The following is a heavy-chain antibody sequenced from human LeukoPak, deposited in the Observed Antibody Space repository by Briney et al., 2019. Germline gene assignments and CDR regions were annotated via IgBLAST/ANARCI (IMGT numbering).Heavy chain of an antibody. CDR1: RFTFSNYG. Sequence: GGSLRLSCAASRFTFSNYGVNWVRQAPGKGLEWVSCIFSRSESILYADSVKGRFTISRDNAKNLLYLQMDSLRVEDTAVYYCARDFFHSSESRPFDYWGQGTLVTVSS. D-gene: IGHD3-22*01. V-gene: IGHV3-21*06. J-gene: IGHJ4*02. CDR3: ARDFFHSSESRPFDY. CDR2: IFSRSESI.